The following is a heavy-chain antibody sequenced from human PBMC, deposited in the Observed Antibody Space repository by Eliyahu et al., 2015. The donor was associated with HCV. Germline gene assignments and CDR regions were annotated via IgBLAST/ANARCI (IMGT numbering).Heavy chain of an antibody. J-gene: IGHJ4*02. CDR3: ARDGSVYDIDY. V-gene: IGHV3-33*08. Sequence: QVQLVEAGGGVVQTGRTLILSCAASGFAFEKYGMHWIRQAPGKGLEWVSFIGSRRSSEYHADSVKGRFTISRDDSKNTVYLQMNSLRPEDTAMYHCARDGSVYDIDYWGQGTLVTVSS. CDR1: GFAFEKYG. D-gene: IGHD5/OR15-5a*01. CDR2: IGSRRSSE.